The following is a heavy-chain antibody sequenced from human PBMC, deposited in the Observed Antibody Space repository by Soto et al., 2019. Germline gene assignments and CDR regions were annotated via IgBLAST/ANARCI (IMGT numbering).Heavy chain of an antibody. J-gene: IGHJ4*02. CDR1: GFSLSTSGMC. D-gene: IGHD3-22*01. V-gene: IGHV2-70*01. CDR2: IDWDDDK. Sequence: SGPTLVNPTQTLTLTCTFSGFSLSTSGMCVSCIRQPPGNALEWLALIDWDDDKYLSTSLKPRLTSSKATSKLQVVLTMTNMEPVETATYSCARDIYASSGYYYSNYWDQVTMVTASS. CDR3: ARDIYASSGYYYSNY.